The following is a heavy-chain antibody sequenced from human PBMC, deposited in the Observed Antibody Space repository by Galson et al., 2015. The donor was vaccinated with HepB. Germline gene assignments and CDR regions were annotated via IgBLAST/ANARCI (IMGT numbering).Heavy chain of an antibody. CDR3: AKDRADIVASDYIDF. Sequence: SLRLSYAASGFTFSTYAMSWVRQAPGKGLEWVSSIAATDSRRYYADSVKGRFTISRDNSKNVLYLQMNSLRAEDTGVYHCAKDRADIVASDYIDFWGKGTTVSVS. CDR2: IAATDSRR. V-gene: IGHV3-23*01. D-gene: IGHD2-15*01. CDR1: GFTFSTYA. J-gene: IGHJ6*03.